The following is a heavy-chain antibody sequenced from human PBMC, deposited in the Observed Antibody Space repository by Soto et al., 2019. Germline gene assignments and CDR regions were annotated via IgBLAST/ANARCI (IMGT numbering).Heavy chain of an antibody. CDR1: GGSISSFY. CDR3: ARSPSTSSIGTFDI. Sequence: SETLSLTCTVSGGSISSFYWNWIRLSSGKGLEWIGRIYLSGTTTYNPSLQSRVTMSVDTSKNQFSLKLSSLTAADTAVYYCARSPSTSSIGTFDIWGQGTKVTVSS. CDR2: IYLSGTT. J-gene: IGHJ3*02. D-gene: IGHD6-6*01. V-gene: IGHV4-4*07.